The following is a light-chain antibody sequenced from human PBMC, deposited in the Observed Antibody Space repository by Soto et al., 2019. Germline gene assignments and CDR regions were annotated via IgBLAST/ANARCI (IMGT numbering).Light chain of an antibody. Sequence: QSVLTQAPSVSGAQGQRITISCAGSSSNIGGGYEVHWYQQLPGTAPKLLIYDNNHRPSGVPDRFSGSKSGTSASLAITGLQAEDEADYYCQSYDISLSASVFGGGTKVTVL. CDR3: QSYDISLSASV. CDR1: SSNIGGGYE. V-gene: IGLV1-40*01. CDR2: DNN. J-gene: IGLJ3*02.